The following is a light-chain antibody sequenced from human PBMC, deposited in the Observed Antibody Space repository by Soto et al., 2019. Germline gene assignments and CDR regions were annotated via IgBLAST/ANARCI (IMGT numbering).Light chain of an antibody. CDR2: DES. J-gene: IGKJ4*01. CDR1: QSVSNNY. Sequence: EIVLTQSPGTLSLSPGERASLSCRASQSVSNNYLAWYQQKPGQAPRLLIYDESRRATGIPDRFSGSGSGTDFTLTISRLEPEDFAVYYCQQYGSSSLTFGGGTKVEIK. V-gene: IGKV3-20*01. CDR3: QQYGSSSLT.